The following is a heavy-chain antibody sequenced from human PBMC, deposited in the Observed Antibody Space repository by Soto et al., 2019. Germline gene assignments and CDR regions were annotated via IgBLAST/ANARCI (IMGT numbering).Heavy chain of an antibody. CDR1: GFTVSNNY. Sequence: GGSLRLSCAASGFTVSNNYMSWVRQAPGKGLEWVSIIYSSGSTYYADSVKGRFTISRDNSKNTLYLQMSSLRAEDTAVYYCARVVVLTGYYDYFDYWGQGTLVTVSS. CDR2: IYSSGST. J-gene: IGHJ4*02. CDR3: ARVVVLTGYYDYFDY. V-gene: IGHV3-53*01. D-gene: IGHD3-9*01.